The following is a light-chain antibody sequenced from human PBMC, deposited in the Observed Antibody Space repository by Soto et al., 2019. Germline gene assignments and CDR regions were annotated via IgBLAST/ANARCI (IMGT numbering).Light chain of an antibody. CDR3: QQYNSYSPST. Sequence: DIQMTQSPSTLSGSVGDRVTITCRASQTISSWLAWYQQKPGKAPKLLIYKASTLKSGVPSRFSGSGSGTEFTLTISSLQPDDFATYYCQQYNSYSPSTFGQGTRLEI. V-gene: IGKV1-5*03. CDR1: QTISSW. CDR2: KAS. J-gene: IGKJ5*01.